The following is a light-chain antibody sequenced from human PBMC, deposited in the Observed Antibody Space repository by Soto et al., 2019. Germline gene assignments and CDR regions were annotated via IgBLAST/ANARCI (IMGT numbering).Light chain of an antibody. CDR2: EVT. Sequence: QSVLTQPASVSGSPGQSITISCTGTNNDVGAYPYVSWYQQHPGTAPKLIIYEVTNRPSGISDRFSGSKSGNTASLTISGLQAEDEADYYCSSYTSSSTLDVVFGGGTKLTVL. CDR3: SSYTSSSTLDVV. J-gene: IGLJ2*01. CDR1: NNDVGAYPY. V-gene: IGLV2-14*01.